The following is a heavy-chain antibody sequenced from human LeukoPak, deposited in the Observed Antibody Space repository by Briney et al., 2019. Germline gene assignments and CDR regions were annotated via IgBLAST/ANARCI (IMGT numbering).Heavy chain of an antibody. CDR3: ARDSGGEAVGAAHTKY. J-gene: IGHJ4*02. D-gene: IGHD6-13*01. CDR2: IIPMPGTT. Sequence: GASVKVSCKASGGTFSSYAISWVRQAPGQGLEWMGRIIPMPGTTDYAQKFQGRVTITADKSTTTAYMELSSLRSEDTAMYYCARDSGGEAVGAAHTKYWGQGTPVTVSS. CDR1: GGTFSSYA. V-gene: IGHV1-69*04.